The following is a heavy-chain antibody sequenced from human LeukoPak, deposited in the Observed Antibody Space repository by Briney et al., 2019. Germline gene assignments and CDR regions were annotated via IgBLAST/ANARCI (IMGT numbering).Heavy chain of an antibody. D-gene: IGHD3-22*01. CDR1: GFTFSYYW. CDR3: ARDDFPTYYYDSSGYYPPGY. Sequence: GGSLRLSCAASGFTFSYYWMHWVRQAPGKGLVWVSRINPDGSKTDHADSVKGRFTISRDNAKNTLYLQMNSLRAEDTAVYYCARDDFPTYYYDSSGYYPPGYWGQGTLVTVSS. J-gene: IGHJ4*02. CDR2: INPDGSKT. V-gene: IGHV3-74*01.